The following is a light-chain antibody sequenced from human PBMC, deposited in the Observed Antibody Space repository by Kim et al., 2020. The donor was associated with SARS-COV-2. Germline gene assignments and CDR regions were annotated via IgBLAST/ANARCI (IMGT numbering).Light chain of an antibody. CDR3: QQYNKWPRT. CDR2: GAS. Sequence: EVVMTQSPATLSVSPGERATLSCRASQSVSSNFAWYQQKPGQAPRLLIYGASTRATGITARFSGSGSGTDFTLTISSLQSEDFAVYYWQQYNKWPRTFGQGTKVDIK. V-gene: IGKV3-15*01. CDR1: QSVSSN. J-gene: IGKJ1*01.